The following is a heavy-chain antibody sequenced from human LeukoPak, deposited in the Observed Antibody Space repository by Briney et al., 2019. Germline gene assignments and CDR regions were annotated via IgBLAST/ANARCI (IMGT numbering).Heavy chain of an antibody. CDR3: ARDRTNSGGWRPFFDY. V-gene: IGHV1-18*01. J-gene: IGHJ4*02. CDR1: GYPFHSHG. D-gene: IGHD2-15*01. CDR2: ISWYNGDT. Sequence: ASVKVYCKASGYPFHSHGVTWLRQAPGQGLEWMGWISWYNGDTHYAQNFQGRVTMTTDKFTSTAYMELKSLRSDDTAIYYCARDRTNSGGWRPFFDYWGQGTLVAVSS.